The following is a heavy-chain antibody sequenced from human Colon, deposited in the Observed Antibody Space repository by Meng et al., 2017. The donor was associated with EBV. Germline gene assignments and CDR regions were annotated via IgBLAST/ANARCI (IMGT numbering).Heavy chain of an antibody. Sequence: QLQVQVSGPGTVEPLDTLSLTWIVPGCSNSKYGGLFGRIRPAPGKGLGWIGGYSYSGRNYYPPSLKSRVTMSVSQSKNQFSLNLNSVTAADTALEFCARGDNNYGNIPLLTNWGQGALVTVSS. J-gene: IGHJ4*02. CDR1: GCSNSKYGGL. V-gene: IGHV4-39*07. CDR3: ARGDNNYGNIPLLTN. D-gene: IGHD3-9*01. CDR2: YSYSGRN.